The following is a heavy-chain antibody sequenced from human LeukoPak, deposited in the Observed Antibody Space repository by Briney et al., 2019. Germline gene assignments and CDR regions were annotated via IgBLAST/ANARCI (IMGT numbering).Heavy chain of an antibody. Sequence: SETLSLTCTVSGGSISSYYWSWIRQPPGKGLEWIGCIYYSGSTNYNPSLKSRVTISVDTSKNQFSLKLSSVTAADTAVYYCARGTYYYDSSGSWGYWGQGTLVTVSS. D-gene: IGHD3-22*01. CDR2: IYYSGST. J-gene: IGHJ4*02. CDR1: GGSISSYY. V-gene: IGHV4-59*01. CDR3: ARGTYYYDSSGSWGY.